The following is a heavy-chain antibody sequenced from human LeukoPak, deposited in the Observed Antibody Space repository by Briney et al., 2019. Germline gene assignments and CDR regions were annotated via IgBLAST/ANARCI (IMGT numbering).Heavy chain of an antibody. CDR3: ARELVVAATPDALDI. CDR1: GYTFTGYY. J-gene: IGHJ3*02. Sequence: ASVKVSCKASGYTFTGYYMHWVRQAPGQGLEWMGWINPNSGGTNYAQKFQGRVTMTRDTSISTAYMELSRLRSDDTAVYYCARELVVAATPDALDIWGQGTMVTVSS. V-gene: IGHV1-2*02. CDR2: INPNSGGT. D-gene: IGHD2-15*01.